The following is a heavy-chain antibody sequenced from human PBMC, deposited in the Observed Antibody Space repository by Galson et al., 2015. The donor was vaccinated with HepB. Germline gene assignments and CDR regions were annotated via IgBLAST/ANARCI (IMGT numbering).Heavy chain of an antibody. Sequence: SLRLSCAASGFTFSDYYMSWIRQAPGKGLEWLAYVSSNTIYTNYADSAKGRFTVSRDNVKNSISLQMNRLSVEDTAMYYCARVADSHYGDHTHFDSWGQGALVTASS. CDR2: VSSNTIYT. D-gene: IGHD4-17*01. V-gene: IGHV3-11*06. J-gene: IGHJ4*02. CDR1: GFTFSDYY. CDR3: ARVADSHYGDHTHFDS.